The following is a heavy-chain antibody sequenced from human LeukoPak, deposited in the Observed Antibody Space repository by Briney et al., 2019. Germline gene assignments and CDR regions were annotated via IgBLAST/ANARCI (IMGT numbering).Heavy chain of an antibody. Sequence: PGGSLRLSCAASGFTFSSYAMSWVRQAPGKGLEWVSAISGSGGSTYYADSVKGRFTISRDNSKNTLYLQMNSLRAEDTAVYYCAKGNGYSYGRYYFDYWGQGTLVTASS. CDR1: GFTFSSYA. CDR3: AKGNGYSYGRYYFDY. J-gene: IGHJ4*02. V-gene: IGHV3-23*01. D-gene: IGHD5-18*01. CDR2: ISGSGGST.